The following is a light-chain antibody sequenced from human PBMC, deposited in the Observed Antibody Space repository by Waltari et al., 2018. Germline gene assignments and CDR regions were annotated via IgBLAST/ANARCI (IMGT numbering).Light chain of an antibody. Sequence: QLVLTQSPSASASLGASVKLTCTLDRGHSSNIVAWLQQQPEKGPRYLMKINSDGTHSKGDEIPYRFSGSSSGAERYLTISSGQSEDEADYYCQTGGHGTWVFGGGTKLTVL. CDR1: RGHSSNI. J-gene: IGLJ3*02. CDR3: QTGGHGTWV. V-gene: IGLV4-69*01. CDR2: INSDGTH.